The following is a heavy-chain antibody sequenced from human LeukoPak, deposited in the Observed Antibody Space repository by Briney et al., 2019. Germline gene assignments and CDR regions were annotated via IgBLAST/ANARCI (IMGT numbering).Heavy chain of an antibody. V-gene: IGHV3-7*03. D-gene: IGHD3-9*01. CDR1: GFTFSSYW. Sequence: GGSLRLSCAASGFTFSSYWMSWVRQAPGKGLEWVANIKQDGSEKYYVESVKGRFTISRDNAKNSLYLQMNSLRAEDTAVYYCARDLPNYDILTGYRWFDPWGQGTLVTVSS. CDR2: IKQDGSEK. J-gene: IGHJ5*02. CDR3: ARDLPNYDILTGYRWFDP.